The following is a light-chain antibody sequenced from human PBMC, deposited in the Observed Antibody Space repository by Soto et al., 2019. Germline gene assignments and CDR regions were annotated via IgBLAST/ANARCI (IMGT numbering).Light chain of an antibody. CDR2: GNS. CDR3: QSYDSSLSGVV. V-gene: IGLV1-40*01. Sequence: QSVLTQPPSVSGAPGQRVTISCTGSSSNIGAGYDVHWYQQLPGTAPKLLIYGNSNRPSGVPDRFSGSKSGTSASLAITGLQAEDEADYYCQSYDSSLSGVVLGGGTTLPVL. CDR1: SSNIGAGYD. J-gene: IGLJ2*01.